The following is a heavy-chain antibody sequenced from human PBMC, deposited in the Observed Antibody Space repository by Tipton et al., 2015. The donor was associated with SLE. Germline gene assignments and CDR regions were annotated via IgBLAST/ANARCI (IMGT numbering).Heavy chain of an antibody. CDR1: GGSISSSSYY. J-gene: IGHJ4*02. CDR2: INYSGNT. Sequence: TLSLTCTVSGGSISSSSYYWGWIRPPPGKGLAWIGEINYSGNTNYNPSLKSRVTISVDTTTHQCSLKLTSLTAADTAVYYCARVRLGSSLREGTCDYWGQRSRVSVPS. V-gene: IGHV4-39*07. D-gene: IGHD6-19*01. CDR3: ARVRLGSSLREGTCDY.